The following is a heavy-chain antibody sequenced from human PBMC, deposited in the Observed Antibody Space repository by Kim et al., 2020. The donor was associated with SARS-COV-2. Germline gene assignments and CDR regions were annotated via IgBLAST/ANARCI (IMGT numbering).Heavy chain of an antibody. J-gene: IGHJ5*02. CDR2: INHSGST. Sequence: SETLSLTCAVYGGSFSGYYWSWIRQPPGKGLEWIGEINHSGSTNYNPSLKSRVTISVDTSKNQFSLKLSSVTAADTAVYYCARGLLRYNWFDPWGQGTLVTVSS. CDR3: ARGLLRYNWFDP. CDR1: GGSFSGYY. V-gene: IGHV4-34*01.